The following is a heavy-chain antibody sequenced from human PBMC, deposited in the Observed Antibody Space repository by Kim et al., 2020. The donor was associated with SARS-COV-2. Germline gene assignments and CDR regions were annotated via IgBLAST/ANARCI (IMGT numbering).Heavy chain of an antibody. V-gene: IGHV7-4-1*02. J-gene: IGHJ4*02. Sequence: ASVKVSCKASGYTFTSYAMNWVRQAPGQGLEWMGWINTNTGNPTYAQGFTGRFVFSLDTSVSTAYLQISSLKAEDTAVYYCARDPESYYYDSSGYYYEPPRDWGQGTLVTVSS. CDR3: ARDPESYYYDSSGYYYEPPRD. CDR2: INTNTGNP. CDR1: GYTFTSYA. D-gene: IGHD3-22*01.